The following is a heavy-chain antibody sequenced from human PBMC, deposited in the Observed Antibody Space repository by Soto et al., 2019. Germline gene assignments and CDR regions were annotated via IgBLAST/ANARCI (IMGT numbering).Heavy chain of an antibody. CDR2: IYYSGST. V-gene: IGHV4-39*01. Sequence: QLHLRESGPGLVKPSETLSLTCTVSGGSITSSSYYWGWIRQPPGKGLEWIGSIYYSGSTYYNPSLKSRVTIPVDTSRTPVSLKLRSVTAADTAVYCGATQEVGGSYVSTFGPWGQGTLVTVSS. CDR3: ATQEVGGSYVSTFGP. D-gene: IGHD1-26*01. CDR1: GGSITSSSYY. J-gene: IGHJ5*02.